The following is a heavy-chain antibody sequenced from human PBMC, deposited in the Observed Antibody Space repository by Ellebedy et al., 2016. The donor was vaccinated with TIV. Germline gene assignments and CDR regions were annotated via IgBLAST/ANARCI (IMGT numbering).Heavy chain of an antibody. CDR3: ARRGSYGDYADQVSSWFDR. J-gene: IGHJ5*02. V-gene: IGHV3-7*01. D-gene: IGHD4-17*01. Sequence: GESLKISCAASGFSFRSYWMSWVRQAPGKGLEWVANIYQDGSTQYYVDSVKGRFTISRDNAKNSLFLQMSSLRVEDTAVYYCARRGSYGDYADQVSSWFDRWGRGTLVTVSS. CDR1: GFSFRSYW. CDR2: IYQDGSTQ.